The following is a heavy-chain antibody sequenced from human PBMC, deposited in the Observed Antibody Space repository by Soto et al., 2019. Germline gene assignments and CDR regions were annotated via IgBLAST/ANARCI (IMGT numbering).Heavy chain of an antibody. Sequence: GASVKVSCKASGYTFSTYGVSWVRQAPGQGLEWMGWITVSNGNTNYIDNLQGRVTMTTDTSTSTAYMELWRLRSDDTAVYYCARSYSYGSYWYFDDWGQETLVTVSS. V-gene: IGHV1-18*04. CDR1: GYTFSTYG. CDR3: ARSYSYGSYWYFDD. CDR2: ITVSNGNT. D-gene: IGHD5-18*01. J-gene: IGHJ4*02.